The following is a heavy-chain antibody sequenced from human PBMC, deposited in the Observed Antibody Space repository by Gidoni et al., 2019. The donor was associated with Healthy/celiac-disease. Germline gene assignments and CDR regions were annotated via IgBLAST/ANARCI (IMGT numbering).Heavy chain of an antibody. CDR1: GFTFDAYR. V-gene: IGHV3-20*04. D-gene: IGHD6-19*01. CDR3: ARARGYSSGPTDY. CDR2: INWNGGST. J-gene: IGHJ4*02. Sequence: EVQLVESGGGVVRPVGSLRLSCAASGFTFDAYRLSWARQAPGKGLEWVSGINWNGGSTGYADSVKGRFTISRDKAKNSLYLQMNSLRAEDTALYYCARARGYSSGPTDYWGQGTLVTVSS.